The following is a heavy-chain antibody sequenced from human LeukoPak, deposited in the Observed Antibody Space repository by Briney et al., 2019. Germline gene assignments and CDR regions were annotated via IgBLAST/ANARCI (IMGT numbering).Heavy chain of an antibody. V-gene: IGHV6-1*01. CDR1: GDSVSGNSAT. D-gene: IGHD3-9*01. CDR3: GRAEHDWGSDY. CDR2: TYYRSKWFN. J-gene: IGHJ4*02. Sequence: SQTLSLTCAISGDSVSGNSATWNSIRQSPSRGLEWLGRTYYRSKWFNDYAVSVKGRITINPDTSKNQFSLHLNSVTPEDTAVYYCGRAEHDWGSDYWGQGTLVTVSS.